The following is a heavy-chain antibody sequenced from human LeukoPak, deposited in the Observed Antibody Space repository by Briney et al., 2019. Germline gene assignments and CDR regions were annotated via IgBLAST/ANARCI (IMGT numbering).Heavy chain of an antibody. CDR3: ARVKHTSGYYYEDYFYGMDV. V-gene: IGHV1-2*04. CDR2: INPNNGDT. CDR1: GYTFTSYD. J-gene: IGHJ6*02. Sequence: GASVKVSCKAPGYTFTSYDINWVRQAPGQGLEWMGWINPNNGDTNYAQKFQGWLTMTRDTSISTAYMELTRLRSDDTAVYYCARVKHTSGYYYEDYFYGMDVWGQGTTVTVSS. D-gene: IGHD3-22*01.